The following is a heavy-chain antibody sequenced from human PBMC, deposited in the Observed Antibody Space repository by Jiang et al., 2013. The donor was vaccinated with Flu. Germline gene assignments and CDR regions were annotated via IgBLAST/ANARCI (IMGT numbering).Heavy chain of an antibody. J-gene: IGHJ5*02. CDR2: ISSSSSYT. CDR3: ARVSYIVVVPAASPRNWFDP. Sequence: RLSCAASGFTFSDYYMSWIRQAPGKGLEWVSYISSSSSYTNYADSVKGRFTISRDNAKNSLYLQMNSLRAEDTAVYYCARVSYIVVVPAASPRNWFDPWGQGTLVTVSS. CDR1: GFTFSDYY. D-gene: IGHD2-2*01. V-gene: IGHV3-11*05.